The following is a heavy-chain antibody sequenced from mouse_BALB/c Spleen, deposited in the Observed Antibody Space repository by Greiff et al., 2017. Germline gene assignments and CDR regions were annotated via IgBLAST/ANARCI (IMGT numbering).Heavy chain of an antibody. CDR2: ISSGGSYT. J-gene: IGHJ2*01. CDR1: GFTFSSYA. Sequence: DVKLVESGGGLVKPGGSLKLSCAASGFTFSSYAMSWVRQSPEKRLEWVAEISSGGSYTYYPDTVTGRFTISRDNAKNTLYLEMSSLRSEDTAMYYCARDRDYYGSSFFDYWGQGTTLTVSS. D-gene: IGHD1-1*01. CDR3: ARDRDYYGSSFFDY. V-gene: IGHV5-9-4*01.